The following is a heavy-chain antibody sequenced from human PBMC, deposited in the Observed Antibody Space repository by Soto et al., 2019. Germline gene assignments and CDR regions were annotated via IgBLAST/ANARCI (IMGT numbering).Heavy chain of an antibody. CDR3: ASALGYSYGYEIYYYMDV. CDR1: GYTFTSYY. J-gene: IGHJ6*03. D-gene: IGHD5-18*01. V-gene: IGHV1-46*03. CDR2: INPSGGST. Sequence: QVQLVQSGAEVKKPGASVKVSCKASGYTFTSYYMHWVRQAPGQGLEWMGIINPSGGSTSYAQKFQGSVTMTRDTSTSTVYMELSSLRSEDTAVYYCASALGYSYGYEIYYYMDVWGKGTTVTVSS.